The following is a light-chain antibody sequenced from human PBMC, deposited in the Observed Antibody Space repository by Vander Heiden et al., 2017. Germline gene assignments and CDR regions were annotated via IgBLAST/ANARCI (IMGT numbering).Light chain of an antibody. Sequence: QPVLTQPPLVSRPPAQRVTVPCSGTCSNTGAGYDVHWYQQHPGTPPKFLIYSNNSRPSGVPDRFSVSKSGASSSLAITGLRADDEADYYCQSYDGSLNAVVFGGGTKLTVL. CDR3: QSYDGSLNAVV. V-gene: IGLV1-40*01. CDR2: SNN. J-gene: IGLJ2*01. CDR1: CSNTGAGYD.